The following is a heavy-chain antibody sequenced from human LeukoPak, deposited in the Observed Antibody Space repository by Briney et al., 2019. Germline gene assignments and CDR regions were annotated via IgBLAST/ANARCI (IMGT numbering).Heavy chain of an antibody. CDR1: GGSFSGYY. CDR3: ARGLIAAAAIDY. J-gene: IGHJ4*02. V-gene: IGHV4-34*01. Sequence: SETLSLTCAAYGGSFSGYYWSWVRQPPGKGLEWIGEINHSGSTNYNPSLKSRVTISVDTSKNQFPLKLSSVTAADTAVYYCARGLIAAAAIDYWGQGTLVTVSS. CDR2: INHSGST. D-gene: IGHD6-13*01.